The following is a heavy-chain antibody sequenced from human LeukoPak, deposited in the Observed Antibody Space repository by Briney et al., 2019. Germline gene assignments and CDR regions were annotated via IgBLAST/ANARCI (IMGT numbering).Heavy chain of an antibody. CDR3: AKDLYDYFDY. Sequence: GGSLRLSCAASGFTFSSYPMHWVRQAPGKGLEWVAFIRYDGTNKYYADSVKGRFTISRDNSKNTLYLQMQSLRAEDTAVYYCAKDLYDYFDYWGQGTLVTVSS. CDR1: GFTFSSYP. D-gene: IGHD5/OR15-5a*01. J-gene: IGHJ4*02. V-gene: IGHV3-30*02. CDR2: IRYDGTNK.